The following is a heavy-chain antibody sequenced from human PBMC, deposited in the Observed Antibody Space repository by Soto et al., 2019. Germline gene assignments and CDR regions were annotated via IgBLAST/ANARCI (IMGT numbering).Heavy chain of an antibody. J-gene: IGHJ4*02. CDR2: ISGSGDST. V-gene: IGHV3-23*01. CDR1: GFTFSTYA. CDR3: AKERSSGWSFDY. Sequence: AGGSLRLSCAASGFTFSTYAMNWVRQAPGKGLEWVSGISGSGDSTYYADYVKGRFTVSRDNSKNTLYLQMNSLRAEDTAVFYCAKERSSGWSFDYWGQGTLVTVSS. D-gene: IGHD6-19*01.